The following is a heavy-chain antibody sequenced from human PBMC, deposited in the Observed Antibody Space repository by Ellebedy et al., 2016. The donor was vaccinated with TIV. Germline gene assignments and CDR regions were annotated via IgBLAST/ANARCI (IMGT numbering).Heavy chain of an antibody. J-gene: IGHJ4*02. Sequence: GESLKISXEASGFFFSSYAMSWVRQAPGKGLEWVSAISDSGGSTYYADSVKGRFTISRDDSKNTLFLQMNSLRAEDTAVYYCAKLDGSGSYVSVDYWGQGTLVTVSS. V-gene: IGHV3-23*01. D-gene: IGHD3-10*01. CDR1: GFFFSSYA. CDR3: AKLDGSGSYVSVDY. CDR2: ISDSGGST.